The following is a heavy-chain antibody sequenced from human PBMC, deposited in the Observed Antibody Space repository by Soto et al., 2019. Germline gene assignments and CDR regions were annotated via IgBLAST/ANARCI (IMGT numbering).Heavy chain of an antibody. J-gene: IGHJ5*02. CDR2: IYDSGST. CDR1: GGSISSGDYY. CDR3: ARGVQEEPRFWRGGLYWFDP. D-gene: IGHD2-15*01. V-gene: IGHV4-30-4*01. Sequence: PSETLSLTCTVSGGSISSGDYYWSWIRKPPGKGLEWIGYIYDSGSTYYNPSLKSRVTISVDTSKNQFSLKLSSVTAADTAVYYCARGVQEEPRFWRGGLYWFDPWGQGTLVTVSS.